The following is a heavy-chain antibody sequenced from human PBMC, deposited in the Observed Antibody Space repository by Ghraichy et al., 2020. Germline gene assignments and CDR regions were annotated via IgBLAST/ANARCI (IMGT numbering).Heavy chain of an antibody. CDR2: INRSGGGT. V-gene: IGHV1-46*01. J-gene: IGHJ4*02. CDR3: ARGNGFEGYFDY. CDR1: GYPFTSYY. Sequence: ASVKVSCKASGYPFTSYYLHWVRQAPGQGLEWLGVINRSGGGTSSAEKFQGRITLTRDTSTRTGYMELSSLTSDDTGVYYWARGNGFEGYFDYWGQGSLVTVSS. D-gene: IGHD5-12*01.